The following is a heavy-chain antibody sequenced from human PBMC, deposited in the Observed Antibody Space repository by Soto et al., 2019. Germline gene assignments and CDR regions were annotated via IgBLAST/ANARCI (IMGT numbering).Heavy chain of an antibody. CDR2: IWYDGSND. CDR3: ARDRWEFQLFYYGLDV. CDR1: GFTFSNYG. D-gene: IGHD1-26*01. V-gene: IGHV3-33*01. J-gene: IGHJ6*02. Sequence: QVQLVESGGGVVQPGRSLRLSCAASGFTFSNYGMHWVRQAPGKGLEWVAIIWYDGSNDYYVDSVKGVFTISRDNSKNTLSLQMNSLRAEDTAVYYCARDRWEFQLFYYGLDVWGQGTTVTVSS.